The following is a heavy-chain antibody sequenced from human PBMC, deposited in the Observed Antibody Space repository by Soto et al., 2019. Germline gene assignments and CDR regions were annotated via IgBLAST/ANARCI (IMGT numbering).Heavy chain of an antibody. Sequence: QVQLVQSGAEVKKPGSSVKVSCKASGGTFSSYTISWVRQAPGQGLEWMGRIIPILGIANYAQKFQGRVTITADKPTSTAYMELSSLRSEDTAVYYCARGTNSGYETHLDYWGQGTLVTVSS. D-gene: IGHD5-12*01. J-gene: IGHJ4*02. CDR3: ARGTNSGYETHLDY. CDR2: IIPILGIA. V-gene: IGHV1-69*02. CDR1: GGTFSSYT.